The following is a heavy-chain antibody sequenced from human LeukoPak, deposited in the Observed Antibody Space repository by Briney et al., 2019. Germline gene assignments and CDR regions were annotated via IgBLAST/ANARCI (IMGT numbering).Heavy chain of an antibody. Sequence: SVKVSCKASGGTFSSYAISWVRQAPGQGLEWMGRIIPIFGTAYYAQKFQGRVTITTDESTSTAYMELSSLRSEDTAVYYCATLGYSSRWYVPVPFDYWGQGTLVTVSS. CDR1: GGTFSSYA. CDR2: IIPIFGTA. V-gene: IGHV1-69*05. D-gene: IGHD6-13*01. CDR3: ATLGYSSRWYVPVPFDY. J-gene: IGHJ4*02.